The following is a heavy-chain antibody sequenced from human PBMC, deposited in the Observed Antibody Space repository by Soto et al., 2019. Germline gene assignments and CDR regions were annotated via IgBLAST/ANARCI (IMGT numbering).Heavy chain of an antibody. D-gene: IGHD5-18*01. CDR3: SRGILV. CDR2: ISYGGST. J-gene: IGHJ4*02. V-gene: IGHV4-31*11. Sequence: PSETRSLTCAVSGCSFNSGGYCWSWIRQHPGKGLDWIGCISYGGSTSYNPSLKSRVTISVDTSKNQFSLKLTSVTAADTAVYYCSRGILVWGQGALVTVS. CDR1: GCSFNSGGYC.